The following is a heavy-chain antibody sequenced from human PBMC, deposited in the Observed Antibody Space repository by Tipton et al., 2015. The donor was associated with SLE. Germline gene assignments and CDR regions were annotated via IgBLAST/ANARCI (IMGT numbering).Heavy chain of an antibody. V-gene: IGHV3-9*01. Sequence: SLRLSCAASGFTFSSHALHWVRQAPGKGLEWVSGISWNSGSIGYADSVKGRFTISRDNAKNSLYLQMNSLRAEDTALYYCAKAEAAAGRGFDYWGQGTLVTVSS. CDR2: ISWNSGSI. CDR3: AKAEAAAGRGFDY. D-gene: IGHD6-13*01. CDR1: GFTFSSHA. J-gene: IGHJ4*02.